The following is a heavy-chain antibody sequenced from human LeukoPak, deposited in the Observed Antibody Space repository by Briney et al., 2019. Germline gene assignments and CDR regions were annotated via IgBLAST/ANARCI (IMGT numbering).Heavy chain of an antibody. Sequence: MGIIDPSGVSKVYAQKFQGRATMTRDTSTSTVYMELSSLRSEDTAVYYCATAGGVNSGSYPPPDFWGQGTLVTVSS. V-gene: IGHV1-46*01. CDR3: ATAGGVNSGSYPPPDF. J-gene: IGHJ4*02. D-gene: IGHD1-26*01. CDR2: IDPSGVSK.